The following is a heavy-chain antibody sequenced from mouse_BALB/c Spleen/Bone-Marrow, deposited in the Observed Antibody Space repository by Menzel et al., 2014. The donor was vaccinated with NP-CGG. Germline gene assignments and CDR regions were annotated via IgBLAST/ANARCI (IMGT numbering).Heavy chain of an antibody. D-gene: IGHD2-1*01. CDR3: ARNRGNYFSWFAY. CDR1: GFSLTSYG. V-gene: IGHV2-4-1*01. J-gene: IGHJ3*01. CDR2: IWSGGST. Sequence: VQVVESGPGLVQPSQSLSITCTVSGFSLTSYGVHWVRPSPGKGLEWLGVIWSGGSTDYNAAFISRLSISKDNSKSQVLFKMNSLQADDTAIYYCARNRGNYFSWFAYWGQGTLVTVSA.